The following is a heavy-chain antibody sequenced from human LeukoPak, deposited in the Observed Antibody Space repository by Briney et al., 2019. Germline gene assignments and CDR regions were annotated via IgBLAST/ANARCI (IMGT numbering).Heavy chain of an antibody. V-gene: IGHV4-39*01. CDR1: GGSISSSSYY. CDR2: IYYSGST. CDR3: ARQLYVPQYYYDTRAFDI. Sequence: SETLSLTCTVSGGSISSSSYYWGWIRQPPGKGREWIGSIYYSGSTYYNPSLKSRVTLSVDTSKNQFSLNLSSVTDADTAVYYCARQLYVPQYYYDTRAFDIWGQGTMVTVSS. J-gene: IGHJ3*02. D-gene: IGHD3-22*01.